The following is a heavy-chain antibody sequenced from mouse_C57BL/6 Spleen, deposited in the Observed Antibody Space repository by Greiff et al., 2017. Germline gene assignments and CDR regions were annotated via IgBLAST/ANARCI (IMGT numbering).Heavy chain of an antibody. Sequence: DVQLQESGPGLVKPSQSLSLTCSVTGYSITSGYYWNWIRQFPGNKLEWMGYISYDGSNNYNPSLKNRISITRDTSKNQFFLKLNSVTTEDTATYYCAREGAAQALFAYWGQGTLVTVSA. CDR3: AREGAAQALFAY. J-gene: IGHJ3*01. V-gene: IGHV3-6*01. D-gene: IGHD3-2*02. CDR2: ISYDGSN. CDR1: GYSITSGYY.